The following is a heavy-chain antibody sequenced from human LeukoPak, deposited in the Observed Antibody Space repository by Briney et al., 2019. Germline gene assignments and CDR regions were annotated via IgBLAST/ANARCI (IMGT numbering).Heavy chain of an antibody. V-gene: IGHV3-66*02. CDR2: IYSGGST. CDR3: AREGYSSGWTDWFDP. CDR1: GFTVSSNY. Sequence: GGSLRLSCAASGFTVSSNYMSWVRQAPGKGLEWVSVIYSGGSTYYADSVKGRFTISRDNSKYTLYLQMNSLRAEDTAVYYCAREGYSSGWTDWFDPWGQGTLVTVSS. D-gene: IGHD6-19*01. J-gene: IGHJ5*02.